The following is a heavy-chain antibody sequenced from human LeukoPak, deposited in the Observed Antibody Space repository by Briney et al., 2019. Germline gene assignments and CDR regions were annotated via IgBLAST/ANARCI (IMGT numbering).Heavy chain of an antibody. CDR2: IWYDGSKR. V-gene: IGHV3-33*08. D-gene: IGHD4-17*01. J-gene: IGHJ4*02. CDR3: VSHDDYSGADF. Sequence: PGGSLRLSCAASGFTFSSYAMHWVRQTPGKGLEWVAVIWYDGSKRYYADSVKGRFTVSRDNSKNVLYLEMSSLKTEDTAVYYCVSHDDYSGADFWGQGTQVTVSS. CDR1: GFTFSSYA.